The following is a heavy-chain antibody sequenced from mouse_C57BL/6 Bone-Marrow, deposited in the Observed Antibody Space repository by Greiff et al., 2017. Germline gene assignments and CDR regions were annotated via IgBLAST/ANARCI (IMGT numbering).Heavy chain of an antibody. D-gene: IGHD1-1*01. CDR1: GYTFTSYW. V-gene: IGHV1-64*01. CDR3: ARGDYYGSSLDY. CDR2: IHPNSGST. Sequence: QVQLQQPGAELVKPGASVKLSCKASGYTFTSYWMHWVKQRPGQGLEWIGMIHPNSGSTNYNAKFKSKATLTVDTSSSTAYMQLSSLTSEDSAVYYCARGDYYGSSLDYWGQGTTLTVSS. J-gene: IGHJ2*01.